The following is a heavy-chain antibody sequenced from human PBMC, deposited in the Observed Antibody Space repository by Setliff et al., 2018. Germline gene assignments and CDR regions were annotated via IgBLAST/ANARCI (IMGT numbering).Heavy chain of an antibody. V-gene: IGHV4-30-4*02. Sequence: SETLSLTCTVSGGSISSGDYYWSWIRQPPGKGLEWIGYIYYSGSTYYNPSLKSRVTISVDTSKNQFSLKLSSVTAADTAVYYCARVDTAMVTGVDYWGQGTLVTVSS. CDR2: IYYSGST. CDR1: GGSISSGDYY. J-gene: IGHJ4*02. D-gene: IGHD5-18*01. CDR3: ARVDTAMVTGVDY.